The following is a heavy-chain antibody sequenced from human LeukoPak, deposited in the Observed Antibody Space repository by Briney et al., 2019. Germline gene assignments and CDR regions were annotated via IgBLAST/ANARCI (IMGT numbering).Heavy chain of an antibody. CDR2: IYPGDSDT. Sequence: GESLKISCKGSGYSFTSYWIGWVRQMPGKGLEWMGIIYPGDSDTRYSPSFQGQVTISADKSISTAYLQWSSLKASDTAMYYCARPTRAGYSSGWYGAIGAFDIWGQGTWSPSLQ. CDR3: ARPTRAGYSSGWYGAIGAFDI. CDR1: GYSFTSYW. V-gene: IGHV5-51*01. J-gene: IGHJ3*02. D-gene: IGHD6-19*01.